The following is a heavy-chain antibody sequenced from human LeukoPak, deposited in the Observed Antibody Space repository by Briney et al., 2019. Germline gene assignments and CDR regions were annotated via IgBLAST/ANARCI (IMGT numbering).Heavy chain of an antibody. J-gene: IGHJ6*02. V-gene: IGHV1-2*02. CDR1: GYTFTGYY. CDR3: ARGISSYKYYYYYGMDV. Sequence: ASVKVSCKASGYTFTGYYMHWVRQAPGQGLEWMGWINPNSGGTNYAQKFQGRVTMTRDTSISTAYMELSRLRSDDTAVYYCARGISSYKYYYYYGMDVRGQGTTVTVSS. D-gene: IGHD2-2*01. CDR2: INPNSGGT.